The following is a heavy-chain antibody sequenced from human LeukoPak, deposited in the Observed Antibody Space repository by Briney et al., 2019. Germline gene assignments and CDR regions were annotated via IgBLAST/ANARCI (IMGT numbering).Heavy chain of an antibody. D-gene: IGHD2-15*01. V-gene: IGHV3-7*03. CDR2: IRQDGGDK. J-gene: IGHJ4*02. CDR3: AKERGCSIGSCARIPDY. Sequence: PGGSLRLSRAASGFTFSSYWMTWVRQAPGKGLEWVANIRQDGGDKYYVDSVKGRFTVSRDNAESSLFLQMDSLRAEDTAVYYCAKERGCSIGSCARIPDYWGQGILVTVSS. CDR1: GFTFSSYW.